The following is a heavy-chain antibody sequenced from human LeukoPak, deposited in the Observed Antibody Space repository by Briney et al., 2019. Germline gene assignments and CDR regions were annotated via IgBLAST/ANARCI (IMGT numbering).Heavy chain of an antibody. CDR1: GYTFTSYG. Sequence: ASVKVSCKASGYTFTSYGISWVRQAPGQGREWMGWLSAYNGNTKYAQKLQGRVTMPTDTSTSTAYMELRSLRSDDTAVYYCASGLDYYDSSGYYSGDAFDIWGQGTMVTVSS. CDR2: LSAYNGNT. D-gene: IGHD3-22*01. V-gene: IGHV1-18*01. J-gene: IGHJ3*02. CDR3: ASGLDYYDSSGYYSGDAFDI.